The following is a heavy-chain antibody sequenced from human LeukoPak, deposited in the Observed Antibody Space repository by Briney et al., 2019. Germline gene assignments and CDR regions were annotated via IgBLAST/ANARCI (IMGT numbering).Heavy chain of an antibody. V-gene: IGHV4-59*01. J-gene: IGHJ3*02. Sequence: TSETLSLTCTVSGGSISSYYWSWIRQPPGKGLEWIGYIHYSGSTNYNPSLKSRVTISVDTSKNQFSLKLSSVTAADTAVYYCARSVREMMDAFDIWGQGTMVTVSS. CDR1: GGSISSYY. CDR2: IHYSGST. CDR3: ARSVREMMDAFDI. D-gene: IGHD3-16*01.